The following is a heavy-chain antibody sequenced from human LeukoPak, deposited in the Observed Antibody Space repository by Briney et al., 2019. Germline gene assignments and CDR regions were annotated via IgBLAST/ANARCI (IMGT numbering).Heavy chain of an antibody. D-gene: IGHD3-10*01. CDR2: ISGSGGST. V-gene: IGHV3-23*01. Sequence: GGSLRLSCAASGFTFSSYAMSWVRQAPGKGLEWVSAISGSGGSTYYADSVKGRFTISRDNSKNTLYLQMNSLRAEDTAVYYCAKAYEDVLLWFGELGDWFDPWGRGTLVTVSS. CDR1: GFTFSSYA. J-gene: IGHJ5*02. CDR3: AKAYEDVLLWFGELGDWFDP.